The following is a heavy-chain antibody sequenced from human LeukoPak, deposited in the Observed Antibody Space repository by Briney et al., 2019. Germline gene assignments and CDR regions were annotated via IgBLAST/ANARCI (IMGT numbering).Heavy chain of an antibody. CDR3: ARKENVYYYFDY. D-gene: IGHD3-10*01. CDR1: GYSITSSSW. Sequence: SDTLSLTCAVSGYSITSSSWWGWIRQPPGKGLEWIGYIYHSGTTYYDPSLQSRVTMSVDTSKNQFSLKLSSVTAVDTAVYYCARKENVYYYFDYWGQGTLVTVSS. J-gene: IGHJ4*02. CDR2: IYHSGTT. V-gene: IGHV4-28*01.